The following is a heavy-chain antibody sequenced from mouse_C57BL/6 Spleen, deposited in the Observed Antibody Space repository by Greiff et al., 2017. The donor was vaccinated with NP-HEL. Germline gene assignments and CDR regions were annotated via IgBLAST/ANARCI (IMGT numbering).Heavy chain of an antibody. Sequence: VQLQESGAELVKPGASVKISCKASGYAFSSYWMNWVKQRPGKGLEWIGQIYPGDGDTNYNGKFKGKATLTADKSSSTAYMQLSSLTSEDSAVYFCARLLWLRRGYYYAMDYWGQGTSVTVSS. CDR2: IYPGDGDT. D-gene: IGHD2-2*01. V-gene: IGHV1-80*01. J-gene: IGHJ4*01. CDR3: ARLLWLRRGYYYAMDY. CDR1: GYAFSSYW.